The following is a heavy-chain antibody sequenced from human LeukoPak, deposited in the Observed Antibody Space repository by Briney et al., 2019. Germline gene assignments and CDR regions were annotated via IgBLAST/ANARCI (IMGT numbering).Heavy chain of an antibody. D-gene: IGHD6-6*01. CDR3: ARVGIAARGGHGAFDI. CDR2: IYYSGST. Sequence: PSETLSLTCTVSGGSISSYYWSWIRQHPGKGLEWIGYIYYSGSTNYNPSLKSRVTISVDTSKNQFSLKLSSVTAADTAVYYCARVGIAARGGHGAFDIWGQGTMVTVSS. J-gene: IGHJ3*02. CDR1: GGSISSYY. V-gene: IGHV4-59*01.